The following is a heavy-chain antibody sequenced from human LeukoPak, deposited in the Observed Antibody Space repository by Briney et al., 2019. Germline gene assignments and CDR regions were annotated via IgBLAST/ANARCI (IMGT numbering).Heavy chain of an antibody. CDR3: AKAHYDILTGYPPDY. CDR1: GFTFSSYA. D-gene: IGHD3-9*01. CDR2: ISSSSSYI. V-gene: IGHV3-21*04. J-gene: IGHJ4*02. Sequence: GGSLRLSCAASGFTFSSYAMSWVRQAPGKGLEWVSSISSSSSYIYYADSVKGRFTISRDNAKNSLYLQMNSLRAEDTAVYYCAKAHYDILTGYPPDYWGQGTLVTVSS.